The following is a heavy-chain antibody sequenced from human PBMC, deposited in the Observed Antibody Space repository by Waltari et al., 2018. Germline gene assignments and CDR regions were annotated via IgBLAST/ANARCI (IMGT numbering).Heavy chain of an antibody. J-gene: IGHJ3*02. CDR3: ARAGAWYAFDI. CDR1: GGSFSGYY. CDR2: INHSGST. D-gene: IGHD6-19*01. V-gene: IGHV4-34*01. Sequence: QVQLQQWGAGLLKPSETLSLTCAVYGGSFSGYYWSWIRQPPGKGLEWIGEINHSGSTNYNPSLKSRVSISIDTSKNQFALKLISVTAADTAVYYCARAGAWYAFDIWGQGTMVTVSS.